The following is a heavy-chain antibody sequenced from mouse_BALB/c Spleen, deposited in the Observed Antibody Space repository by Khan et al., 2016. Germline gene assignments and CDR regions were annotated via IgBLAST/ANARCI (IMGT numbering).Heavy chain of an antibody. CDR2: IRSKSNNYAT. Sequence: EVELVESGGGLVQPKGSLKLSCAASGFTFNTNAMNWVRQAPGKGLEWVARIRSKSNNYATYYADSVKDRLTISRDDSQSILYLQMNNLKTEDTAMYYCVRDFYCYGRGGCFDVWGAGTTVTVSS. D-gene: IGHD1-1*01. CDR3: VRDFYCYGRGGCFDV. J-gene: IGHJ1*01. CDR1: GFTFNTNA. V-gene: IGHV10S3*01.